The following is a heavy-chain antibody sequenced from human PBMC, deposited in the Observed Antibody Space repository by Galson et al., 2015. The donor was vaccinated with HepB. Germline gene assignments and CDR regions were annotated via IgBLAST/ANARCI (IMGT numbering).Heavy chain of an antibody. V-gene: IGHV1-3*01. D-gene: IGHD2-15*01. CDR1: GYTFTSYA. CDR2: INAGNGNT. CDR3: ARDRGFSGGSCYRYYYYYYYMDV. J-gene: IGHJ6*03. Sequence: SVKVSCKASGYTFTSYAMHWVRQAPGQRLEWMGWINAGNGNTKYSQKFQGRVTITRDTSASTAYMELSSLRSEDTAVYYCARDRGFSGGSCYRYYYYYYYMDVWGKGTTVTVSS.